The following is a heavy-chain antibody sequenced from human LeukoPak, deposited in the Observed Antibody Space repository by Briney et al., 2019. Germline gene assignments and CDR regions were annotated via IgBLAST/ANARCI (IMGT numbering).Heavy chain of an antibody. CDR1: GFTFSSYA. J-gene: IGHJ5*02. CDR3: ARDQSNRFDP. V-gene: IGHV3-23*01. Sequence: GGSLRLSCAASGFTFSSYAMSWVRQAPGKGLEWVSAISGSGGSTYYADSVKGRFTISRDDSKNTLYLQMNSLRAEDTAVYFCARDQSNRFDPWGQGTLVTVSS. CDR2: ISGSGGST.